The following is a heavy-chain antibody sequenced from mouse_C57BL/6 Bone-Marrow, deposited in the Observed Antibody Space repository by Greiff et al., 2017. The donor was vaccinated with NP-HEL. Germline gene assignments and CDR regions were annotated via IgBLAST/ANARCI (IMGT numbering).Heavy chain of an antibody. CDR1: GYSITSGYY. Sequence: ESGPGLVKPSQSLSLTCSVTGYSITSGYYWNWIRQFPGNKLEWMGYISYDGSNNYNPSLKNRISITRDTSKHQFFLKLNSVTTEDTATYYCAREEGYYGSSRDYWGQGTTLTVSS. CDR2: ISYDGSN. CDR3: AREEGYYGSSRDY. D-gene: IGHD1-1*01. J-gene: IGHJ2*01. V-gene: IGHV3-6*01.